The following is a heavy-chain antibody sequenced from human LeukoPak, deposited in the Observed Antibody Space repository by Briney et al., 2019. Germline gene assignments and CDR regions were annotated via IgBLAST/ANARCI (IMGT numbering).Heavy chain of an antibody. CDR3: ARLSLYCTNGVCYRGFDY. Sequence: PGGSLRLSCTASGFTFTSHWMHWVRQVPGKGLVWVSYISSSSSTIYYADSVKGRFTISRDNAKNSLYLQMNSLRAEDTAVYYCARLSLYCTNGVCYRGFDYWGQETLVTVSS. V-gene: IGHV3-48*04. CDR2: ISSSSSTI. D-gene: IGHD2-8*01. CDR1: GFTFTSHW. J-gene: IGHJ4*02.